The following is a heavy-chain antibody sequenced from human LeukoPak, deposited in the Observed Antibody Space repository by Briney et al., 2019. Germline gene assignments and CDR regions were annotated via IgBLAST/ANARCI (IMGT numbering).Heavy chain of an antibody. J-gene: IGHJ6*03. CDR1: GFTFSSYS. V-gene: IGHV3-21*01. D-gene: IGHD2-15*01. CDR3: AREKDRYCSGGSCYNYYYYYMDV. Sequence: PGGSLRLSCAASGFTFSSYSMNWVRQAPGKGLEWVSSISSSSSYIYYADSVKGRFTISRDNAKNSLYLQMNSLRAEDTAVYYCAREKDRYCSGGSCYNYYYYYMDVWGKGTTVTVSS. CDR2: ISSSSSYI.